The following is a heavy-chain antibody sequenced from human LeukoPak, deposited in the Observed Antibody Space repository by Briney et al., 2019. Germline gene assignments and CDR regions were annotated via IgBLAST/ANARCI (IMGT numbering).Heavy chain of an antibody. CDR2: ISYDGSDK. CDR1: GFTFSNYA. Sequence: GGSLRLSCAASGFTFSNYAVHWVRQAPGKGLEWVAVISYDGSDKYYADSVKGRFTISRDNSKNTLFLHMNSLRPEDTAVYYCARDPRDYGSGSYLEYFQHWGQGTLVTVSS. D-gene: IGHD3-10*01. CDR3: ARDPRDYGSGSYLEYFQH. V-gene: IGHV3-30*04. J-gene: IGHJ1*01.